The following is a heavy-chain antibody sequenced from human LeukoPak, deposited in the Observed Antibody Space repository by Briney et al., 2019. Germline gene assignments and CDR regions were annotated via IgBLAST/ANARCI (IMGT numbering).Heavy chain of an antibody. CDR1: GFTFSSYW. CDR2: IKQDGSEK. CDR3: ARDRWQQLVFFDY. Sequence: PGGSLRLSCAASGFTFSSYWMSWVRQAPGKGLEWVANIKQDGSEKYYVDSVKGRFTISRDNAKNSLYLQMNSLRAEDTAVYYCARDRWQQLVFFDYWGQGTLVTVSS. V-gene: IGHV3-7*01. D-gene: IGHD6-13*01. J-gene: IGHJ4*02.